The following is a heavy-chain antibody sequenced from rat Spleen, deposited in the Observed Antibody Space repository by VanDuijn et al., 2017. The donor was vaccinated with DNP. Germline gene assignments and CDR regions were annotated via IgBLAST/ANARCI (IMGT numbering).Heavy chain of an antibody. CDR3: ARHSYGSYPHWFAY. D-gene: IGHD1-3*01. Sequence: EVQLAESGGGLVQPGRSLKLSCAASGFTFDGYWMTWIRQVPGKGLEWVASITSSGGYTYYPDSVKGRFTISRDNAEDTLFLQMNSLRSEDTATYYCARHSYGSYPHWFAYWGQGTLVTVSS. V-gene: IGHV5-31*01. J-gene: IGHJ3*01. CDR1: GFTFDGYW. CDR2: ITSSGGYT.